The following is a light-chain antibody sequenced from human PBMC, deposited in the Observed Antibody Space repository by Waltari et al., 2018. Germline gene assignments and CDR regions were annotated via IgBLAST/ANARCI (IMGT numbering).Light chain of an antibody. CDR2: DTY. J-gene: IGLJ2*01. Sequence: YQQVPGTAPKLLIYDTYRLPAWVPDRFSCSKSGASASLAISGLQSEDEADYFCSTWDDSLNGVVFGGGTRLTVL. CDR3: STWDDSLNGVV. V-gene: IGLV1-44*01.